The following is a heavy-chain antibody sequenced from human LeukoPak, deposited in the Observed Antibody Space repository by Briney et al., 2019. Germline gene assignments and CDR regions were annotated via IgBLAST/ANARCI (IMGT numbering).Heavy chain of an antibody. CDR3: ARDQEDYVWGSYRYPFDY. V-gene: IGHV1-69*13. CDR1: GGTFSSYA. Sequence: ASVKVSCKASGGTFSSYAISWVRQAPGQGLEWMGGIIPIFGTANYAQKFQGRVTITADESTSTAYMELSSLRSEDTAVYYCARDQEDYVWGSYRYPFDYWGQGTLVTVSS. J-gene: IGHJ4*02. CDR2: IIPIFGTA. D-gene: IGHD3-16*02.